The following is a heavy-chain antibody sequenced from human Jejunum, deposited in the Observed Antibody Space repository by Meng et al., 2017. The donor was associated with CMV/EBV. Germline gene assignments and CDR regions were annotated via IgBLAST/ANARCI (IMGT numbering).Heavy chain of an antibody. CDR3: AREVVPAVNAFYYYGMDV. J-gene: IGHJ6*02. Sequence: FTSYYMYWVGQAPGQGLEWMGMINPSGAGTSYAQKFQGRVTMTRDTSTTTFYMELSSLRSEDTAVYYCAREVVPAVNAFYYYGMDVWGQGTTVTVSS. V-gene: IGHV1-46*01. D-gene: IGHD2-2*01. CDR1: FTSYY. CDR2: INPSGAGT.